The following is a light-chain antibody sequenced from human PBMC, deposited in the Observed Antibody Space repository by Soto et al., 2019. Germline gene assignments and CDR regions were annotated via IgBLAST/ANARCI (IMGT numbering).Light chain of an antibody. CDR3: AAWDDSLNVV. CDR2: RNN. V-gene: IGLV1-47*01. J-gene: IGLJ2*01. CDR1: SSNIGSNY. Sequence: VLTQPPSASGTPGQRVTLSCSGSSSNIGSNYVYWYQQLPGTAPKLLIYRNNQRPSGVPDRFSGSKSGTSASLAISGLRSEDEADYYCAAWDDSLNVVFGGGTKLTVL.